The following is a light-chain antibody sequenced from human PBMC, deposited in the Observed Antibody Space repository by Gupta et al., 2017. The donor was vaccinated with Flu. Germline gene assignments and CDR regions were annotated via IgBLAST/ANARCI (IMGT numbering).Light chain of an antibody. V-gene: IGLV2-14*01. CDR3: SSYTSSSTYV. CDR1: SSDVGGYNY. J-gene: IGLJ1*01. CDR2: EVS. Sequence: QPALTQPASVAGSPAQSITISSTGTSSDVGGYNYVPWYQQHPGKAPKLMIYEVSNRPSGVSNRFSGSKSGNTASLTISGLQDEDEADYYCSSYTSSSTYVFGTGTKVTVL.